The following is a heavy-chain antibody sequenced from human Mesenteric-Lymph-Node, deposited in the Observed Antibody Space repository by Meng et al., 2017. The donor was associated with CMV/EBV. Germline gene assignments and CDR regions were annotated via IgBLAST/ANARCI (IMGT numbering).Heavy chain of an antibody. D-gene: IGHD4/OR15-4a*01. J-gene: IGHJ4*02. CDR2: RFQSGST. V-gene: IGHV4-39*01. CDR1: GVPRRGSDINF. Sequence: VPGVPRRGSDINFWGWDPKPPGKGRKWIGSRFQSGSTYYNPSLKSRVTISVDTSKNQFSLKVGSVAAADTAVYYCARHMVNPGFDSWGQGTLVTVSS. CDR3: ARHMVNPGFDS.